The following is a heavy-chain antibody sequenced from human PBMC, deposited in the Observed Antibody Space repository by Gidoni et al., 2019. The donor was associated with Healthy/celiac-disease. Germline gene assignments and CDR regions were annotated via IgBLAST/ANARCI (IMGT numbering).Heavy chain of an antibody. V-gene: IGHV4-34*01. CDR1: GGSVGGYY. D-gene: IGHD6-13*01. CDR2: INHSGST. Sequence: AVYGGSVGGYYWSWSRQPPGKGLEWIGEINHSGSTNYNPSLKSRVTISVDTSKNQFSLKLSSVTAADTAVYSCASFLPRIAAAGSQAFDIWGQGTLVTVSS. J-gene: IGHJ3*02. CDR3: ASFLPRIAAAGSQAFDI.